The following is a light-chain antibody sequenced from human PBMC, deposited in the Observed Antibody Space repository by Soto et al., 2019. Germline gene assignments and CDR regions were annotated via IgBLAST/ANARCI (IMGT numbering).Light chain of an antibody. V-gene: IGKV3-15*01. CDR3: QKYNNWPQK. CDR2: GAS. Sequence: EIVMTQSPATLSVSPWERATLSCRASQSVSSNLAWYQQKPGQAPRLLIYGASTRATGIPARFSGSGSGTGFTLTISSLQSEDFAVYYCQKYNNWPQKFGQGTKVDIK. J-gene: IGKJ1*01. CDR1: QSVSSN.